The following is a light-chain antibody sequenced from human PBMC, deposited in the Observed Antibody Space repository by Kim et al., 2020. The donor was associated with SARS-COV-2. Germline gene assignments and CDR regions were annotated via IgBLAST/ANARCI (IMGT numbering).Light chain of an antibody. CDR1: SSNLGSNI. J-gene: IGLJ1*01. Sequence: QSVLTQPPSASGTPGQRVTISCSGSSSNLGSNIVHWYQQLPGTAPKLLIYNDNKRPSGVPGRFSGAKSGTSASLAISGLQSEDEAEYYCATWDDNLNGYVFGTGTEVTVL. CDR2: NDN. V-gene: IGLV1-44*01. CDR3: ATWDDNLNGYV.